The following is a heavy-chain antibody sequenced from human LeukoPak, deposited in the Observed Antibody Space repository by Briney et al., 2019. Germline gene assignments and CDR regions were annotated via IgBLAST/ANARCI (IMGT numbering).Heavy chain of an antibody. J-gene: IGHJ4*02. CDR2: INHSGST. V-gene: IGHV4-34*01. Sequence: PSETLSLTCAVYGGSFSGYYWSWIRQPPGKGLEWVGEINHSGSTNYNPSLKSRVTISVDTSKNQISLKLSSVAAADTAVYYCARGSGYSSVWANKIDYWAQGTLVTVSS. CDR1: GGSFSGYY. D-gene: IGHD6-25*01. CDR3: ARGSGYSSVWANKIDY.